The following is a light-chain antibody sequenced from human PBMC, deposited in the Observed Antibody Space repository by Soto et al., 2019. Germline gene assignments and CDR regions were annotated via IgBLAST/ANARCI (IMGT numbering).Light chain of an antibody. CDR2: GIS. J-gene: IGKJ5*01. V-gene: IGKV3-15*01. CDR1: QSVSSY. CDR3: QHYSKWLIT. Sequence: EIVRTHAPATMSLSPGARAHTSFRASQSVSSYLAWYHQHPGQPPGLRIYGISTRATGIPARFSGSGSGTEFSLTISGLQSEDFAVYCCQHYSKWLITFCQGTRLEI.